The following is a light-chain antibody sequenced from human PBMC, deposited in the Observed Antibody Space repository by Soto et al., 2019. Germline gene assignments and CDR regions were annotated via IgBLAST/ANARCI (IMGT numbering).Light chain of an antibody. Sequence: DIQMTQSPSTLSASVGDRVTITCRDSQSISSWLAWYQQKRGKAPKLXIYDASSLESGVPSRFSGSGSGTEFTLTISSLQPDDFETYYCQQYNSYSLTFGGGTKVDIK. CDR3: QQYNSYSLT. V-gene: IGKV1-5*01. J-gene: IGKJ4*01. CDR1: QSISSW. CDR2: DAS.